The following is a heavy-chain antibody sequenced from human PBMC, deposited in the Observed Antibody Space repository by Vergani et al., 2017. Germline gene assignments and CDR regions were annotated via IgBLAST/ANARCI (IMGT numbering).Heavy chain of an antibody. V-gene: IGHV4-59*01. D-gene: IGHD6-13*01. CDR3: VREQQLAYDFDY. J-gene: IGHJ4*02. CDR2: IYYSGST. Sequence: QVQLQESGPGLVKPSETLSLTCTVSGGSISSYYWSWIRQPPGKGLEWIGYIYYSGSTNYNPSLKSRVTISVDTSKNQFSLKLSSVTAADTAVYYCVREQQLAYDFDYWGQGTLVTVSS. CDR1: GGSISSYY.